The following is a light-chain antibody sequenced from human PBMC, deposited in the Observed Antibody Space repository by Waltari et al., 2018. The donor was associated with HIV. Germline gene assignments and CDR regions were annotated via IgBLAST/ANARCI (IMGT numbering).Light chain of an antibody. V-gene: IGKV3-20*01. CDR1: QRVTSDY. CDR2: GAS. Sequence: EIVLTQSPDTLSLSPGERATLSCRASQRVTSDYLAWYQQKPGQPPRLIIYGASTRATGIADRFSGSGSGTDFTLTISRLEPEDFAVYYCQQYGTTPTFGQGTTVEI. CDR3: QQYGTTPT. J-gene: IGKJ1*01.